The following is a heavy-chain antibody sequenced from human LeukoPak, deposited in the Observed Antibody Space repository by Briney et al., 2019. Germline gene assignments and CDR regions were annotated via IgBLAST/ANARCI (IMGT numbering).Heavy chain of an antibody. CDR1: GFTFRTYG. CDR3: ARDRSTLYGFDP. D-gene: IGHD2/OR15-2a*01. J-gene: IGHJ5*02. Sequence: GGSLRLSCEASGFTFRTYGMHWVRQAPGKGLEWVTFIRYDGSNKYYADSVKGRFTISRDTSKNTLYLQMNSLRAEDTAVYYCARDRSTLYGFDPWGQGTLVTVSS. CDR2: IRYDGSNK. V-gene: IGHV3-30*02.